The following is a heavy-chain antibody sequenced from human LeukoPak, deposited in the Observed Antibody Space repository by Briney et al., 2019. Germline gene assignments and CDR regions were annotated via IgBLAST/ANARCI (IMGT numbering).Heavy chain of an antibody. J-gene: IGHJ6*02. V-gene: IGHV4-34*01. CDR3: ARGYRYSGYALGYYYYYGMDV. CDR1: GGSISSYY. Sequence: SETLSLTCTVSGGSISSYYWSWIRQPPGKGLEWIGEINHSGSTNYNPSLKSRVTISVDTSKNQFSLKLSSVTAADTAVYYCARGYRYSGYALGYYYYYGMDVWGQGTTVTVSS. D-gene: IGHD5-12*01. CDR2: INHSGST.